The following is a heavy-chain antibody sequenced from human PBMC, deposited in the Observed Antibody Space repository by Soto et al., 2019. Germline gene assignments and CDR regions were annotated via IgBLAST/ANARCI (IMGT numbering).Heavy chain of an antibody. CDR1: GGTFSSYA. V-gene: IGHV1-69*13. CDR3: ASTDSPHDSSQGGMDV. D-gene: IGHD6-13*01. CDR2: IIPIFGTA. Sequence: ASVKVSCKASGGTFSSYAISWVRQAPGQGLEWMGGIIPIFGTANYAQKFQGRVTITADESTSTAYMELSSLRSEDTAVYYCASTDSPHDSSQGGMDVWGQGTPVTVPS. J-gene: IGHJ6*02.